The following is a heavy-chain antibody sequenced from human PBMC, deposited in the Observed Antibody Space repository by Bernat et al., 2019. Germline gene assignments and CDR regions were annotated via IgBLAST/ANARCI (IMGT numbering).Heavy chain of an antibody. Sequence: EVQLVESGGGLVKPGGSLRLSCAASGFTFSSYSMNWVRQAPGKGLEWVSSISSSSYIYYADSVKGRFTISRDNAKNSLYLQMNSLRAEDTAVYYCARECCSSTSDYWGQGTLVTVSS. CDR2: ISSSSYI. D-gene: IGHD2-2*01. CDR3: ARECCSSTSDY. CDR1: GFTFSSYS. V-gene: IGHV3-21*01. J-gene: IGHJ4*02.